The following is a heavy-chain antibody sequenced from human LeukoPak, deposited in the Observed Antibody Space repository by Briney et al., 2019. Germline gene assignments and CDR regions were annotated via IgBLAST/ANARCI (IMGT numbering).Heavy chain of an antibody. CDR2: ISGSGGST. CDR1: GFTFSSYG. J-gene: IGHJ6*03. D-gene: IGHD1-26*01. Sequence: QTGGSLRLSCVASGFTFSSYGLSWVRQAPGKGLEWVSAISGSGGSTYYADPVKGRFTISRDNSKNTLYLQMNSLRGEDRAVYYCAKDRATTNYYYYYMDVWGKGTTVTISS. CDR3: AKDRATTNYYYYYMDV. V-gene: IGHV3-23*01.